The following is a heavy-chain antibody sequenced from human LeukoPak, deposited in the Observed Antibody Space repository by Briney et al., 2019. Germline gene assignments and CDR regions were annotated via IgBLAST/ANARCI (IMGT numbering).Heavy chain of an antibody. CDR2: MNPNSGNT. D-gene: IGHD2-15*01. Sequence: ASVKVSCKASGYTFTSYDINWVRQAPGQGLEWMGWMNPNSGNTVYAQKFQGRVTITRNTSISTAYMELSSLRSEDTAVYYCARVGIVVVVAATEDYYYYYMDVWGKGTTVTVSS. J-gene: IGHJ6*03. CDR3: ARVGIVVVVAATEDYYYYYMDV. V-gene: IGHV1-8*03. CDR1: GYTFTSYD.